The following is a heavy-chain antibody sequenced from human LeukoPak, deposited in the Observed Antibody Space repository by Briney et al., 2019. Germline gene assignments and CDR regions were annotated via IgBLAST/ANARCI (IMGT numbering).Heavy chain of an antibody. CDR3: ARAPFTDYFDY. V-gene: IGHV3-53*01. Sequence: TGGSLRLSWAASGFTVSSNYMSWVRQAPGKGLEWVSVIYSGGSTYYADSVKGRFTISRDNSKNTLYLQMNSLRAEDTAVYYCARAPFTDYFDYWGQGTLVTVSS. D-gene: IGHD2-8*02. CDR2: IYSGGST. CDR1: GFTVSSNY. J-gene: IGHJ4*02.